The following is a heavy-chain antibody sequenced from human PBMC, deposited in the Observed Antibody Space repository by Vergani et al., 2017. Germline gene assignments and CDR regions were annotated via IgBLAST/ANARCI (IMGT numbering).Heavy chain of an antibody. D-gene: IGHD3-10*01. CDR2: INHSGST. CDR3: ARFRYYGSGSYYVPEGDY. V-gene: IGHV4-34*01. CDR1: GGSFSGYY. Sequence: QVQLQQWGAGLLKPSETLSLTCAVYGGSFSGYYWSLIRQPPGKGLEWIGEINHSGSTNYNPSLKSRVTISVDTSKNQFSLKLSSVTAADTAVYYGARFRYYGSGSYYVPEGDYWGQGTLVTVSS. J-gene: IGHJ4*01.